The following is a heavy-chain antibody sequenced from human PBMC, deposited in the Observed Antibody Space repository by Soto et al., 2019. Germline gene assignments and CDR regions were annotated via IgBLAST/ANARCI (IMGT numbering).Heavy chain of an antibody. Sequence: QITLKESGPTLVKPTQPLTLTCTFSGFSLSTSGMGVGWIRQPPGKALEWLALIYWNDDKRYSPSLKSRLTITKDTSKNQVVLTMTNMDPVDAATYYCVHSPSSSPSDYWGQGTLVTVSS. CDR3: VHSPSSSPSDY. D-gene: IGHD6-6*01. J-gene: IGHJ4*02. CDR2: IYWNDDK. CDR1: GFSLSTSGMG. V-gene: IGHV2-5*01.